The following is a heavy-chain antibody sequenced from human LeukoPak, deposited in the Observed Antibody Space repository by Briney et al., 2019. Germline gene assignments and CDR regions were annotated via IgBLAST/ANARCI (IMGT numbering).Heavy chain of an antibody. CDR1: GFTFSSYD. V-gene: IGHV3-13*01. CDR3: ARGASLWFGTNAFDI. Sequence: GGSLRVSCAASGFTFSSYDMHWVRQATGKGMEWVSAIGTAGDTYYPGSVKGRFTISRENAKNSLYLQMNSLRAGDTAVYYCARGASLWFGTNAFDIWGQGTMVTVSS. J-gene: IGHJ3*02. CDR2: IGTAGDT. D-gene: IGHD3-10*01.